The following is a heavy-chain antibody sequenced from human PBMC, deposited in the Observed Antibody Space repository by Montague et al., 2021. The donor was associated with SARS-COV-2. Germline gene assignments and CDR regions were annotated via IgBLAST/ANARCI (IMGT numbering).Heavy chain of an antibody. J-gene: IGHJ4*02. CDR1: SGSIISSGYY. Sequence: SETLSLTCSVSSGSIISSGYYWGWIRQPPGKELEWIGYFYYSGTTYYNPSLQSRGTISVDTSKNHLSLRLSSMTAADTAVYFCARGMIRGVTTPFDYWGQGSQVTVSS. D-gene: IGHD3-10*01. CDR3: ARGMIRGVTTPFDY. V-gene: IGHV4-39*02. CDR2: FYYSGTT.